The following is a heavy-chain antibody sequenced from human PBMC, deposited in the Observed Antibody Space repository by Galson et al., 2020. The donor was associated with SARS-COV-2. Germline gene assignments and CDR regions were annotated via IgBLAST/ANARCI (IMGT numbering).Heavy chain of an antibody. CDR2: LSSNGGST. D-gene: IGHD3-3*01. Sequence: GGSLRLSCSASGFTFSSYAMHWVRQAPGKGLEYVSALSSNGGSTYYAAPVKGRFTISRDNSKNTLYLQMSSLRAEDTAVYYCVKGETYYDFWSGYYQLREGPYYFDYWGQGTLVTVSS. CDR1: GFTFSSYA. J-gene: IGHJ4*02. CDR3: VKGETYYDFWSGYYQLREGPYYFDY. V-gene: IGHV3-64D*08.